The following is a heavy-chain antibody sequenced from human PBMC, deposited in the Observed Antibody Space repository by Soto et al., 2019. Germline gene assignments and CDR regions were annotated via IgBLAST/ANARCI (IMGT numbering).Heavy chain of an antibody. CDR1: GYTFTSYG. CDR3: ARDYYGSGRLNAHNWFDP. J-gene: IGHJ5*02. V-gene: IGHV1-18*01. Sequence: ASVKVSCKASGYTFTSYGISWVRQAPGQGLEWMGWISAYNGNTNYAQKLQGRVTMTTDTSTSTAYMEVRSLRSDDTAVYYCARDYYGSGRLNAHNWFDPRGQGTLVTVS. CDR2: ISAYNGNT. D-gene: IGHD3-10*01.